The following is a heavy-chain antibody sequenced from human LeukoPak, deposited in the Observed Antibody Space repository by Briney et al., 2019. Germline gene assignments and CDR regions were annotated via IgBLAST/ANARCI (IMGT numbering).Heavy chain of an antibody. J-gene: IGHJ4*02. Sequence: ASVKVSCKASGYTFTGYYMHWVRQAPGQGLEWMGRINPNSGGTNYAQKFQGRVTMTRDTSISTAYMELSRLRSDDTAVYYCARSKPVEMATIDYWGQGTLSPSPQ. CDR3: ARSKPVEMATIDY. CDR1: GYTFTGYY. V-gene: IGHV1-2*06. CDR2: INPNSGGT. D-gene: IGHD5-24*01.